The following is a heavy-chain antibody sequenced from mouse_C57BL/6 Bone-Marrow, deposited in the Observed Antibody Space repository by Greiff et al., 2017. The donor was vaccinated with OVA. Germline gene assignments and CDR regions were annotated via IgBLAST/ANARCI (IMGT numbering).Heavy chain of an antibody. V-gene: IGHV7-3*01. CDR3: ASSRWLLLSWFAY. CDR2: IRNKANGYTT. Sequence: EVKLVESGGGLVQPGGSLSLSCAASGFTFTDYYMSWVRQPPGKALEWLGFIRNKANGYTTEYSASVKGRFTISRDNSQSILYLQMNALRAEDRATYYCASSRWLLLSWFAYWGQGTLVTVSA. J-gene: IGHJ3*01. CDR1: GFTFTDYY. D-gene: IGHD2-3*01.